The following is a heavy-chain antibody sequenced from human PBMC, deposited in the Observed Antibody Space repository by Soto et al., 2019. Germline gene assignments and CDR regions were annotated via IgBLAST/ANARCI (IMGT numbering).Heavy chain of an antibody. V-gene: IGHV3-9*01. D-gene: IGHD2-2*01. J-gene: IGHJ4*02. Sequence: PGGSLRLSCAASGFTFDDYAMHWVRQAPGKGLEWVSGISWNSGSIGYADSVKGRFTISRDNAKNSLYLQMNSLRAEDTALYYCASGAHGVPDAHFDYWRQGTLVTVSS. CDR3: ASGAHGVPDAHFDY. CDR2: ISWNSGSI. CDR1: GFTFDDYA.